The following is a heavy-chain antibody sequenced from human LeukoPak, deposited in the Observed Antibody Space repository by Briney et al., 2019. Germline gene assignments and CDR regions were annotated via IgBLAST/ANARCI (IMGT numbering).Heavy chain of an antibody. J-gene: IGHJ5*02. V-gene: IGHV4-4*07. Sequence: SETLSLTCTVSGGSISSYYWTWIRQRAGKGLEWIGRIYTSGSTNYNPSLKSRVTISVDKSKNQFSLKLSSVTAADTAVYYCATYKPGGWFDPWGQGTLVTVSS. CDR1: GGSISSYY. CDR3: ATYKPGGWFDP. D-gene: IGHD3-16*01. CDR2: IYTSGST.